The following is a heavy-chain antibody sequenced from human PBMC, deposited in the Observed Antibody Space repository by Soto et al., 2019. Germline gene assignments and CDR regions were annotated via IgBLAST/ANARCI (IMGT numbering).Heavy chain of an antibody. CDR1: GFTFSSYA. V-gene: IGHV3-23*01. CDR3: AKGRGSYNLFDY. J-gene: IGHJ4*02. Sequence: GSLRLSCAASGFTFSSYAMSWVRQAPGKGLEWVSAISGSGGSTYYADSVKGRFTISRDNSKNTLYLQMNSLRAEDTAVYYCAKGRGSYNLFDYWGQGTLVTVSS. D-gene: IGHD1-20*01. CDR2: ISGSGGST.